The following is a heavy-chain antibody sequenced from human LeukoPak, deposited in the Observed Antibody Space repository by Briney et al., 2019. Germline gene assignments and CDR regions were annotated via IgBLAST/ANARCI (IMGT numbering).Heavy chain of an antibody. CDR3: TRGGSAPYALDI. CDR2: IYTSGST. V-gene: IGHV4-4*07. Sequence: KPAETLSLTCTVSGGSISSYYWSWIRQPAGKGLEWIGRIYTSGSTNYNPSLRSRVTMSVDTSKNQFSLKLSSVTAADTAVYYCTRGGSAPYALDIWGQGTMVTVSS. CDR1: GGSISSYY. J-gene: IGHJ3*02.